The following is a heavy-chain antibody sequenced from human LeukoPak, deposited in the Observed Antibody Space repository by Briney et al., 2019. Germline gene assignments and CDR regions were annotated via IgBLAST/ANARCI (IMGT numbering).Heavy chain of an antibody. V-gene: IGHV3-33*01. J-gene: IGHJ4*02. Sequence: GGSLRLSCAASGFTFSSYGMHWVRQAPGKGLEWVAVIWYDGSNKYYADSVKGRFTISRDNSKNTLYLQMNSLRAEDTAVYYCARDKWVDDYDYVWGSYRYAQGTYYFDYWGQGTLVTVSS. CDR2: IWYDGSNK. D-gene: IGHD3-16*02. CDR1: GFTFSSYG. CDR3: ARDKWVDDYDYVWGSYRYAQGTYYFDY.